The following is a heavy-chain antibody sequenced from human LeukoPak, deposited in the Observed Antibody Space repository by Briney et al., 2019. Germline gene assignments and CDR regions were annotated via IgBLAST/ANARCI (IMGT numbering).Heavy chain of an antibody. CDR3: ARGRPFGGGFHLDY. CDR2: INHSGST. D-gene: IGHD1-26*01. Sequence: PSETLSLTCAVYGGSFSGYYWSWLRQHPEKGLEWIGEINHSGSTNYNPSLKSRVTISVDTSKNQFSLKLSSVTAADTAVYYCARGRPFGGGFHLDYWGQGTLVTVSA. J-gene: IGHJ4*02. CDR1: GGSFSGYY. V-gene: IGHV4-34*01.